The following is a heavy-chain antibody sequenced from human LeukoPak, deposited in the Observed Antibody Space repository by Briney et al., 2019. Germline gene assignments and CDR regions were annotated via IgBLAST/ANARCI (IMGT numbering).Heavy chain of an antibody. V-gene: IGHV3-23*01. CDR1: GFTFNSYA. CDR2: ISGSGGST. Sequence: GGSLRLSCAASGFTFNSYAMSWVRQAPGKGLEWVSAISGSGGSTYYADPVKGRFTISRDNSKNTLYLQMNSLRAEDTAVYYCAKDLGRYSYGLDYWGQGTLVTVSS. CDR3: AKDLGRYSYGLDY. D-gene: IGHD5-18*01. J-gene: IGHJ4*02.